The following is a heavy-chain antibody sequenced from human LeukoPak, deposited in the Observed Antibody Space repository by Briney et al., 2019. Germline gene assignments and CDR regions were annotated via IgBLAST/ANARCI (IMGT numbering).Heavy chain of an antibody. V-gene: IGHV3-74*01. J-gene: IGHJ4*02. CDR2: ISPTGSTT. CDR3: ARGPNSNWSGLDF. CDR1: GFTFSSYA. Sequence: GGSLRLSCAASGFTFSSYAMSWVRQAPGKGLVWVSRISPTGSTTSYADSVKSRFTVSRDNAKNTLYLQVNNLRAEDTAVYYCARGPNSNWSGLDFWGQGTLLTVPS. D-gene: IGHD6-6*01.